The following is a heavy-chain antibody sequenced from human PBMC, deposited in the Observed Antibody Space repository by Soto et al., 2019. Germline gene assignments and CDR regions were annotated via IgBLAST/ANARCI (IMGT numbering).Heavy chain of an antibody. J-gene: IGHJ5*02. CDR2: IIPIFGTA. D-gene: IGHD3-16*01. CDR3: ARTRSVMITFVAPEDNWFDP. V-gene: IGHV1-69*12. CDR1: GGTFSSYA. Sequence: QVQLVQSGAEVKKPGSSVKVSCKASGGTFSSYAISWVRQAPGQGLEWMGGIIPIFGTANYAQKFQGRVTITADESTSTAYMELSSLRSEDTAVYYCARTRSVMITFVAPEDNWFDPWGQGTLVTVSS.